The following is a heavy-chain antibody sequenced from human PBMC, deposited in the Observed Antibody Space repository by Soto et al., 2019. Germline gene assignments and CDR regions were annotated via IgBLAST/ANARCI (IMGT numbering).Heavy chain of an antibody. J-gene: IGHJ4*02. D-gene: IGHD3-9*01. Sequence: GASVKVSCKASGYTFTSYGISWVRQAPGQGLEWMGWISAYNGNTNYAQKLQGRFTMTTDTSTSTAYMELRSLRSDDTALYYCARAYDILTGYDIDYWGQGTLLTVSS. CDR3: ARAYDILTGYDIDY. V-gene: IGHV1-18*01. CDR2: ISAYNGNT. CDR1: GYTFTSYG.